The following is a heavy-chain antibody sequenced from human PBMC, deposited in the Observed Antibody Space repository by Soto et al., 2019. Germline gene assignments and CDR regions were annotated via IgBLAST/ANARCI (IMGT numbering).Heavy chain of an antibody. CDR3: AREGGDNWFDP. V-gene: IGHV4-30-4*01. Sequence: RSLTCTVSGGSISSGDYYWSWIRQPPGKGLEWIGYIYYSGSTFYNPSLKNRVTISLDTSKIQFSLKLSSVTAADTAVYYCAREGGDNWFDPWGQGTLVTV. D-gene: IGHD3-16*01. CDR2: IYYSGST. J-gene: IGHJ5*02. CDR1: GGSISSGDYY.